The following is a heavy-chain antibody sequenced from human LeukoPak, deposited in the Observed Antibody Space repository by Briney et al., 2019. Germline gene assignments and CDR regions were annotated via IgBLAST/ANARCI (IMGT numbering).Heavy chain of an antibody. Sequence: GGSLRLSCAASGFTFSDYYMSWIRQAPGRGLEWVSYISSSGSTIYYADSVKGRFTISRDNAKNSLYLQMNSLRAEDTAVYYCASGAVAGDAFDIWGQGTMVTVSS. CDR2: ISSSGSTI. CDR3: ASGAVAGDAFDI. CDR1: GFTFSDYY. D-gene: IGHD6-19*01. V-gene: IGHV3-11*01. J-gene: IGHJ3*02.